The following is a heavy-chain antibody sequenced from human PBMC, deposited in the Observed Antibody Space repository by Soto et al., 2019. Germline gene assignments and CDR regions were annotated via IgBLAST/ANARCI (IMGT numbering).Heavy chain of an antibody. V-gene: IGHV4-39*01. J-gene: IGHJ4*02. CDR2: ISHSGTT. D-gene: IGHD2-2*01. Sequence: QLQLQESGPGLVKASETLSLTCVVSGGSISSTRNYWAWIRQSPGKGLEGIGTISHSGTTFDNPSLKSRFPISSDTSTNHLSMKVFSVAAADTAMYYCARHSDQYVSSSYGLDSWGPGIIVTVSS. CDR1: GGSISSTRNY. CDR3: ARHSDQYVSSSYGLDS.